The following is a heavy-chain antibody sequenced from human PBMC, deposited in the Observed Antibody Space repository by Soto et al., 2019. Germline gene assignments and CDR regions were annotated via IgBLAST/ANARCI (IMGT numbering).Heavy chain of an antibody. CDR1: GFTFSSYA. CDR2: ISYDGSNK. V-gene: IGHV3-30-3*01. Sequence: GGSLRLSCAASGFTFSSYAMHWVRQAPGKGLEWVAVISYDGSNKYYADSVKGRFTISRDNSKNTLYLQMNSLRAEDTAEYYCARDYGYGKAAEAKRYYYYYGMDVWGQGTTVTVSS. J-gene: IGHJ6*02. D-gene: IGHD6-13*01. CDR3: ARDYGYGKAAEAKRYYYYYGMDV.